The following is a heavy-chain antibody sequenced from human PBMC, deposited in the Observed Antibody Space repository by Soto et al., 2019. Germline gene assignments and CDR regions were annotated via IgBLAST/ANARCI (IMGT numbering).Heavy chain of an antibody. V-gene: IGHV4-39*01. CDR2: IYYSGST. Sequence: LSLTCTVSGGSISSSSYYWGWIRQPPGKGLEWIGSIYYSGSTYYNPSLKSRVTISVDTSKNQFSLKLSSVTAADTAVYYCARHAWIQLWLRDNWFDPWGQGTLVTVSS. D-gene: IGHD5-18*01. J-gene: IGHJ5*02. CDR3: ARHAWIQLWLRDNWFDP. CDR1: GGSISSSSYY.